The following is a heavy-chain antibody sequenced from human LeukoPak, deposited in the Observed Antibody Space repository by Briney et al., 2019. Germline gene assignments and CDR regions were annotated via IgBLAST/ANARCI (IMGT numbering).Heavy chain of an antibody. CDR2: ISGSGDTS. D-gene: IGHD6-13*01. J-gene: IGHJ4*02. V-gene: IGHV3-23*01. Sequence: GGSLRLSCAASGLTFSSYAVSWVRQAPGKGLEWVSAISGSGDTSFYADSVKGRFTISRDNSKNTLYLQMNSLSAEDTAVYYCAKDFRGIGYFFDYWGQGTLVAVSS. CDR1: GLTFSSYA. CDR3: AKDFRGIGYFFDY.